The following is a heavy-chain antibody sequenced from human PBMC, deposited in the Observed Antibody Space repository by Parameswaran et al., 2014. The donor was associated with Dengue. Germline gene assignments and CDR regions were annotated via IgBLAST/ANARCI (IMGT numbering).Heavy chain of an antibody. CDR1: GFSYSNYW. D-gene: IGHD6-6*01. CDR3: ARIGYSSSSFDY. J-gene: IGHJ4*02. Sequence: GGSLRLSCAASGFSYSNYWMSWVRQAPGKGLEWVANIKQDGSVKYYMDSVKGRFTISRDNAKNSVYLQVNSLRAEDTAVYYCARIGYSSSSFDYWGQGTLVTVSS. V-gene: IGHV3-7*01. CDR2: IKQDGSVK.